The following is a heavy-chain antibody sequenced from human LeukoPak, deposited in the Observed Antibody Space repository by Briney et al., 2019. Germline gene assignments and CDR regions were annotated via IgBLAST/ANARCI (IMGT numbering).Heavy chain of an antibody. CDR3: ANPWDY. J-gene: IGHJ4*02. Sequence: GRSLRLSCAASGFTFSSYAMHWVRQAPGKGLEWVAVISYDGSNKYYADSVKGRFTISRDNSKNTLYLQMNSLRDEDTAVYYCANPWDYWGQGTLVTVSS. CDR2: ISYDGSNK. V-gene: IGHV3-30*04. CDR1: GFTFSSYA.